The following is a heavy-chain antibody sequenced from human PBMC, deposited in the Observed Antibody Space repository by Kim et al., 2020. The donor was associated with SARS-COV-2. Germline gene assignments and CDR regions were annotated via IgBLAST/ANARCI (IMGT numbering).Heavy chain of an antibody. Sequence: NYAQKLQGRVRITGDESTGTAFMELRSWRSDDTAIYYCAREVEPHLPALDVWGQGTMVTVSS. J-gene: IGHJ3*01. D-gene: IGHD1-1*01. V-gene: IGHV1-69*01. CDR3: AREVEPHLPALDV.